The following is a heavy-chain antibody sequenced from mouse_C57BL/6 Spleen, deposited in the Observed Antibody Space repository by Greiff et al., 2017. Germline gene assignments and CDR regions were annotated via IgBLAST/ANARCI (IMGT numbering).Heavy chain of an antibody. CDR2: IDPENGDT. J-gene: IGHJ2*01. Sequence: VQLKESGAELVRPGASVKLSCTASGFNIKDDYMNWVKQRPEQGLEWIGWIDPENGDTENASKFQGKGTLTAYTSSTTAFLQLRSLTSDDTAVYYCTTPITTVVATDYCGQGTTLTVSS. V-gene: IGHV14-4*01. D-gene: IGHD1-1*01. CDR1: GFNIKDDY. CDR3: TTPITTVVATDY.